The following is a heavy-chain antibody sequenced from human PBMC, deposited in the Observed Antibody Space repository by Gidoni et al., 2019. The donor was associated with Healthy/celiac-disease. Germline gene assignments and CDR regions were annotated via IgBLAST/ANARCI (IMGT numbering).Heavy chain of an antibody. CDR1: GFTFSSYS. V-gene: IGHV3-21*01. CDR3: ARGYCSGGSCYFYFDY. CDR2: ISSSSSYI. D-gene: IGHD2-15*01. J-gene: IGHJ4*02. Sequence: EVKLVESGGGLVKPGGSLCHSCAASGFTFSSYSMNWVRQAPGKGLECISCISSSSSYIYDADSVKGRFTISRDNAKNSLYLQMNSLGAEDTAVYYCARGYCSGGSCYFYFDYWGQGTLVTVSS.